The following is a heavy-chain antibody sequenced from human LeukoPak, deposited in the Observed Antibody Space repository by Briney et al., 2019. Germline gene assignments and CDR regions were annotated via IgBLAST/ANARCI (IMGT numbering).Heavy chain of an antibody. CDR2: ISSSSSYI. V-gene: IGHV3-21*01. CDR1: GFTFSSYS. D-gene: IGHD6-13*01. CDR3: MRDNPRQQGFAY. J-gene: IGHJ4*02. Sequence: GGSLRLSCAASGFTFSSYSMNWVRQAPGKGLEWVSSISSSSSYIYYADSVKGRFTISRDNAKNSLYLQMNSLRAEDTAVYYCMRDNPRQQGFAYWGQGTLVTVSS.